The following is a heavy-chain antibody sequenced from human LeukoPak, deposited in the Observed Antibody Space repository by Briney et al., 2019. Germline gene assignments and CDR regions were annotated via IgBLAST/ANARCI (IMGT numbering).Heavy chain of an antibody. Sequence: SGGSLRLSCAASGFTFSSYRMNWVRQAPGKGLEWVSSISSVTTYTDYVDSVKGRFTISRDNGKNSLYLQMNSLRVEDTALYYCAVGQRFTAPKYFQDWGQGTLVTVSS. V-gene: IGHV3-21*01. D-gene: IGHD3-16*01. J-gene: IGHJ1*01. CDR3: AVGQRFTAPKYFQD. CDR1: GFTFSSYR. CDR2: ISSVTTYT.